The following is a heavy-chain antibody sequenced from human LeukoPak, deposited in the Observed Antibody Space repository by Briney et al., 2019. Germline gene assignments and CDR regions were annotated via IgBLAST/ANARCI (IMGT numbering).Heavy chain of an antibody. CDR2: ISAYNGNT. J-gene: IGHJ3*02. Sequence: GASVKVSCKASGYTFTSYGISWVRQAPGQGLEWMGWISAYNGNTNYAQKLQGRVTMTTDTSTSTAYMELRSLRSDDTAVYYCARGSGTYYGSSGYYFPDAFDIWGQGTMVTVSS. CDR3: ARGSGTYYGSSGYYFPDAFDI. CDR1: GYTFTSYG. V-gene: IGHV1-18*01. D-gene: IGHD3-22*01.